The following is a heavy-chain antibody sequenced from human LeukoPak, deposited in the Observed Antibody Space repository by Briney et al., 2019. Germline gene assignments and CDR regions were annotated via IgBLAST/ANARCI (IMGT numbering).Heavy chain of an antibody. V-gene: IGHV4-34*01. CDR3: ARGYQLLWGGWFDP. J-gene: IGHJ5*02. D-gene: IGHD2-2*01. CDR2: INHSEST. Sequence: SETLSLTCAVYGGSFSGYYWSWIRQPPGKGLEWLGEINHSESTNYNPSLESRVTISVDTSKNQFSLKLSSVIAADTAVYYCARGYQLLWGGWFDPWGQGTLVTVSS. CDR1: GGSFSGYY.